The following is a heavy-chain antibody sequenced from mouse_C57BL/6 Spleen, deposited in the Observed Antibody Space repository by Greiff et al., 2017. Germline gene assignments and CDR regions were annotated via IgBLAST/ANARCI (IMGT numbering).Heavy chain of an antibody. Sequence: EVMLVESGEGLVKPGGSLKLSCAASGFTFSSYAMSWVRQTPEKRLEWVAYISSGGDYVYYADTVKGRFTISRDNARNTLYLQMSSLKSEDTAMYYCTSGGLRRGGFLFDYWGQGTTLTVSS. V-gene: IGHV5-9-1*02. J-gene: IGHJ2*01. CDR2: ISSGGDYV. CDR3: TSGGLRRGGFLFDY. D-gene: IGHD2-2*01. CDR1: GFTFSSYA.